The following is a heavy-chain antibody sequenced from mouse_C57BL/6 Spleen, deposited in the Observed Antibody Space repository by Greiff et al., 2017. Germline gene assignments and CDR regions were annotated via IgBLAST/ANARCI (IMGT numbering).Heavy chain of an antibody. CDR3: AREGNDHYYAMDY. V-gene: IGHV5-4*01. Sequence: EVMLVESGGGLVKPGGSLKLSCAASGFTFSSYAMSWVRQTPEKRLEWVATISDGGSYTYYPDNVKGRFTISRDNAKNNLYLQMSHLKSEDTAMYYCAREGNDHYYAMDYWGQGTSVTVSS. CDR1: GFTFSSYA. J-gene: IGHJ4*01. CDR2: ISDGGSYT.